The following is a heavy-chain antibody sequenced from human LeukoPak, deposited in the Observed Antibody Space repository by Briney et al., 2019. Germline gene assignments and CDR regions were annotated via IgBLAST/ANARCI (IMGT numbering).Heavy chain of an antibody. D-gene: IGHD6-19*01. V-gene: IGHV3-49*04. Sequence: GGSLRLSCAASGFTFSTYWMTWVRQAPGKGLEWIGFIRSKAYGGTTEYAASVKGRFTISRDDSKSTAYLQMNSLKTEDTAVYYCTRGSVAGVPNYYYYYMDVWGKGTTVTVSS. J-gene: IGHJ6*03. CDR2: IRSKAYGGTT. CDR3: TRGSVAGVPNYYYYYMDV. CDR1: GFTFSTYW.